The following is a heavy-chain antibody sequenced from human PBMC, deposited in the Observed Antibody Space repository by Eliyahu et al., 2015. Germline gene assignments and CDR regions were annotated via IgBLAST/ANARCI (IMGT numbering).Heavy chain of an antibody. J-gene: IGHJ6*02. CDR2: IYTSGST. D-gene: IGHD2-21*02. V-gene: IGHV4-4*09. CDR1: Y. Sequence: YWSWIRQPPGKGLEWIGYIYTSGSTNYNPSLKSRVTISVDTSKNQFSLKLSSVTAADTAVYYCARLFSDYDSSYGMDVWGQGTTVTVSS. CDR3: ARLFSDYDSSYGMDV.